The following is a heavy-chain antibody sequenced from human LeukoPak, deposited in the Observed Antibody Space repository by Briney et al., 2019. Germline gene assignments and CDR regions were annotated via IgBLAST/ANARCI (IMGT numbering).Heavy chain of an antibody. V-gene: IGHV4-59*01. CDR3: ARAGGSYYLIMYNWFDP. CDR2: IYYSGST. CDR1: GGSISSYY. D-gene: IGHD3-10*01. Sequence: PSETLSLTCTVSGGSISSYYWSWIRQPPGKGLEWIGYIYYSGSTNYNPSLKSRVTISVDTSKNQFSLKLSSVTAADTAVYYCARAGGSYYLIMYNWFDPWGQGTLVTVSS. J-gene: IGHJ5*02.